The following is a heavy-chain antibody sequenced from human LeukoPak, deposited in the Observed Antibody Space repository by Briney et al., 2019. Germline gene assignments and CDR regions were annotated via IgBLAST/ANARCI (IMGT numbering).Heavy chain of an antibody. V-gene: IGHV4-34*01. CDR1: GGSFSGYY. CDR3: ASEDAYCGGDCYPY. D-gene: IGHD2-21*02. J-gene: IGHJ4*02. CDR2: INHSGST. Sequence: SETLSLTCAVYGGSFSGYYWSWIRQPPGKGLEWIGEINHSGSTNYNPSLKSRVTISVDTSKNQFSLKLSSVTAADTAVYYCASEDAYCGGDCYPYRGQGTLVTVST.